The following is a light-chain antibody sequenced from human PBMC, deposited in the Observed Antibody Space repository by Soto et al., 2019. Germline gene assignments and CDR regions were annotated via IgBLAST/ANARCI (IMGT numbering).Light chain of an antibody. CDR3: QKYSSVPV. CDR1: QDIRNF. J-gene: IGKJ3*01. Sequence: IQMTQSPTSLSASVGDRVTITCRASQDIRNFVAWYQQKPGKAPKLLIYAASTLQSGVPSRFSGSGSGTDFTLTINSLQPEDVATYSCQKYSSVPVFGPGTKFEIK. V-gene: IGKV1-27*01. CDR2: AAS.